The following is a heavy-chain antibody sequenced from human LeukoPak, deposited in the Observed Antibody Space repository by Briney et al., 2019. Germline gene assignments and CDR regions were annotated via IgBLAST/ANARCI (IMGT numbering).Heavy chain of an antibody. J-gene: IGHJ4*02. CDR3: ASVRSGSHYFDY. CDR1: GGSISSYY. Sequence: SETLSLTCTVSGGSISSYYWSWIRQPPGKGLEWIGYIYYSGSTNSNPSLKSRITISVDTSKNQFSLNLSSVTAADTAVYYCASVRSGSHYFDYWGQGTLVTVSS. CDR2: IYYSGST. D-gene: IGHD1-26*01. V-gene: IGHV4-59*08.